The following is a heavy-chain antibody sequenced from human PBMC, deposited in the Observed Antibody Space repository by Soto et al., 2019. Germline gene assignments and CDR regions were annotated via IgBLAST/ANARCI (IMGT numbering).Heavy chain of an antibody. CDR2: ISSSGSTI. Sequence: PGGSLRLSCAASGFTFSDYYMSWIRQAPGKGLEWVSYISSSGSTIYYADSVKGRFTISRDNAKNSLYLQMNSLRAEDTAVYYSARDLEPGDFGVPGRLDPWGQGTLVTGSS. J-gene: IGHJ5*02. V-gene: IGHV3-11*01. D-gene: IGHD3-3*01. CDR3: ARDLEPGDFGVPGRLDP. CDR1: GFTFSDYY.